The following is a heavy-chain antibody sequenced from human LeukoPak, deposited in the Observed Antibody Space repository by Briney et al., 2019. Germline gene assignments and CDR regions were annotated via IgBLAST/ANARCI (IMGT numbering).Heavy chain of an antibody. Sequence: GGSLRLSCAASGFTFSSYAMHWVRQAPGKGLEWVAIIWYDGSNKYYADSVKGRFTISRDNSKNTLYLQMNSLRAEDTAVYYCARQTAILTAYYDYWGQGTLVTVSS. CDR2: IWYDGSNK. CDR3: ARQTAILTAYYDY. V-gene: IGHV3-33*01. J-gene: IGHJ4*02. CDR1: GFTFSSYA. D-gene: IGHD3-9*01.